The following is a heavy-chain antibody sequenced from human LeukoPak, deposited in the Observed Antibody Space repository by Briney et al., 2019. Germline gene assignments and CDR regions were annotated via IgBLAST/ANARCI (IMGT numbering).Heavy chain of an antibody. D-gene: IGHD6-13*01. J-gene: IGHJ4*02. V-gene: IGHV4-39*01. CDR2: IYYSWST. CDR3: ARVTLAGTPDYFDY. Sequence: SETLSLTCTVSGGSISSSSYYWGWIRQPPGKGLEWIGSIYYSWSTYYNPSLKSRVTISVDTSKNQFSLKLSSVTAADTAVYYCARVTLAGTPDYFDYWGQGTLVTVSS. CDR1: GGSISSSSYY.